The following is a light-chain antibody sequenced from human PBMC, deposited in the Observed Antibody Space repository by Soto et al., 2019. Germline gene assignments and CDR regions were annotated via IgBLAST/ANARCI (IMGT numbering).Light chain of an antibody. CDR2: DAS. CDR1: QSISIW. Sequence: DIQITQSPSSLSASVGDRVTITCRASQSISIWLSWYQQKPGKAPKLLIYDASNLKSGVPSRFSGSGSGTEFTLTISSLQPDDFASYYCQQHKSYPVTFGGGTKVDIK. V-gene: IGKV1-5*01. J-gene: IGKJ4*01. CDR3: QQHKSYPVT.